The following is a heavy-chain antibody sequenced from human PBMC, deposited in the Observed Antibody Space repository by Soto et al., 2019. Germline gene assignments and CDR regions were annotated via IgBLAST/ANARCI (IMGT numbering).Heavy chain of an antibody. Sequence: GGSLRLSCAASGFTFSSYGMHWVRQAPGKGLEWVAVISYDGSNKYYADSGKGRFTISRDNSKNTLYMQMNSQRAEDTAVYYCAKAWGPGAAGISDDYWGQGTLVTVSS. CDR1: GFTFSSYG. J-gene: IGHJ4*02. V-gene: IGHV3-30*18. D-gene: IGHD6-13*01. CDR3: AKAWGPGAAGISDDY. CDR2: ISYDGSNK.